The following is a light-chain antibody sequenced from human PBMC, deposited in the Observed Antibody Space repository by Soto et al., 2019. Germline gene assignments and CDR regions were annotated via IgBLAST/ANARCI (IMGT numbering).Light chain of an antibody. CDR2: EVS. CDR1: SSDVGSYNY. Sequence: QSALTQPPSASGSPGQSVTISCTGTSSDVGSYNYVSWYQQHPGKAPKVMIYEVSKRPSGVPDRFSGSKSGNTASLTVSGLQAEDEADYYCSSYAGSNRVFGTGTQLTVL. J-gene: IGLJ1*01. CDR3: SSYAGSNRV. V-gene: IGLV2-8*01.